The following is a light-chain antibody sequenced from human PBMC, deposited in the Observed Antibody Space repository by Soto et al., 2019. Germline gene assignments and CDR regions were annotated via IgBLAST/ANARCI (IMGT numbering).Light chain of an antibody. CDR2: PDT. CDR3: QTWDNGIAV. Sequence: SYELTQPPTVSGSPGQTASITCSGDKLGDKYACWYQQKPGQSPVLVIYPDTKRPSGVPERFSGSNSGNTVTLTISGAQAMDEADYYCQTWDNGIAVFGGGTKLTVL. CDR1: KLGDKY. J-gene: IGLJ2*01. V-gene: IGLV3-1*01.